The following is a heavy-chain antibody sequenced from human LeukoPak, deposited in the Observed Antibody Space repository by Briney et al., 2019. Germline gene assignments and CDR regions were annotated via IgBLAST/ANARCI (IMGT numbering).Heavy chain of an antibody. CDR3: ARARMQWPYKRGYYYYMDV. V-gene: IGHV1-18*01. CDR2: ISAYNGNT. D-gene: IGHD6-19*01. Sequence: ASVKVSCKASGYTFTSYGLSWVRQAPGQGLEWMGWISAYNGNTNYAQKLQGRVTMTTDTSTSTAYMELRSLRSDDTAVYYCARARMQWPYKRGYYYYMDVWGKGTTVTVSS. J-gene: IGHJ6*03. CDR1: GYTFTSYG.